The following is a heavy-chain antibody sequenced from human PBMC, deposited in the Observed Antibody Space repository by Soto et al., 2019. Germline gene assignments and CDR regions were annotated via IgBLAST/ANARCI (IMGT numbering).Heavy chain of an antibody. V-gene: IGHV3-23*01. Sequence: GGSLRLSCGVSGITFSSYAMSWVRQAPGKGLEWVSAISASGDSTYYVDSVNGRFTISRDNSKNTLYLQMNSLRAEDTAVYYCAKVSLGALTFTDYYYYGLDVWGQGTTVTVSS. CDR1: GITFSSYA. CDR3: AKVSLGALTFTDYYYYGLDV. J-gene: IGHJ6*02. CDR2: ISASGDST. D-gene: IGHD1-26*01.